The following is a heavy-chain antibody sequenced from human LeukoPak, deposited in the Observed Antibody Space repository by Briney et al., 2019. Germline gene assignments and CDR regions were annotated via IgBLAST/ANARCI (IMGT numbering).Heavy chain of an antibody. CDR3: AKHYMGSYDNRGLDY. CDR2: FFLKGST. CDR1: GYSITSAYY. V-gene: IGHV4-38-2*02. Sequence: PSETLSLTCTVSGYSITSAYYWGWIRQPPGKGLEWIGSFFLKGSTYYNPSLKSRVTISVDTSKNQFSLKLSSVTAADTAVYYCAKHYMGSYDNRGLDYWGQGTLVTVSS. D-gene: IGHD3-10*01. J-gene: IGHJ4*02.